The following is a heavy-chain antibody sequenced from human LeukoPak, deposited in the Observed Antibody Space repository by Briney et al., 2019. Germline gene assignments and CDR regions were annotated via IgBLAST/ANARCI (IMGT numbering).Heavy chain of an antibody. CDR1: GFTVSSNY. V-gene: IGHV3-53*01. J-gene: IGHJ6*02. CDR3: AREWYSSSWYYYYGMDV. Sequence: PGGSLRLSCAASGFTVSSNYMSWVRQAPGKGLEWVSVIYSGGSTYYADSVKGRFTISRDNSKNTLYLQMNSLRAEDTAVYYCAREWYSSSWYYYYGMDVWGQGTTVTVSS. D-gene: IGHD6-13*01. CDR2: IYSGGST.